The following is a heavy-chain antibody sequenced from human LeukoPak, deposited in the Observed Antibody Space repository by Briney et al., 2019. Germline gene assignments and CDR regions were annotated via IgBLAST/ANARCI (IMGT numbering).Heavy chain of an antibody. CDR1: GFTFNSYA. CDR2: ISGSGGST. D-gene: IGHD5-24*01. CDR3: AKDRQRWLQWYFDY. Sequence: GGSLRLSCAASGFTFNSYAMSWVRQAPGKGVEWVSAISGSGGSTYYADSVKGRFTISRDNSKNTLYLQMNSLRAEDTAVYYCAKDRQRWLQWYFDYWGQGTLVTVSS. J-gene: IGHJ4*02. V-gene: IGHV3-23*01.